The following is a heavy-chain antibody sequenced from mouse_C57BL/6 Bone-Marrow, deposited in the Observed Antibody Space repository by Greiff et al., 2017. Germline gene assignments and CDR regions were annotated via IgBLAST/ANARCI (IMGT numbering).Heavy chain of an antibody. CDR1: GYTFTSYW. CDR2: IYPGSGST. J-gene: IGHJ2*01. V-gene: IGHV1-55*01. CDR3: ALVITTVVAHYFDY. D-gene: IGHD1-1*01. Sequence: QVQLQQPGAELVKPGASVKMSCKASGYTFTSYWITWVKQRPGQGLEWIGDIYPGSGSTNYNEKFKSKATLTVDTSSSTAYMQLSSLTSEDSAVYYCALVITTVVAHYFDYWGQGTTLTGSS.